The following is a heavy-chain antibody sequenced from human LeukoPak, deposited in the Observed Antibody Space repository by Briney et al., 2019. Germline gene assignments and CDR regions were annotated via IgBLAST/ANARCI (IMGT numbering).Heavy chain of an antibody. Sequence: SETLSLTCAVYGGSFSGYYWSWIRQPPGKGLEWIGEINHSGSTNYNPSLKSRVTISVDTSKNQFSLKLSSVTAADTAVYYCSRGGGMGSPPRYCSGGSCYSAGHNWFDPWGQGTLVTVSS. V-gene: IGHV4-34*01. J-gene: IGHJ5*02. CDR3: SRGGGMGSPPRYCSGGSCYSAGHNWFDP. CDR2: INHSGST. D-gene: IGHD2-15*01. CDR1: GGSFSGYY.